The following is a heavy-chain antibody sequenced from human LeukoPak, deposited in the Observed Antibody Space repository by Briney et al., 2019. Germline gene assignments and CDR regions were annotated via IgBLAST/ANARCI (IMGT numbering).Heavy chain of an antibody. J-gene: IGHJ4*02. V-gene: IGHV4-4*07. CDR1: GGSISNYY. CDR3: ARTSARGAQFDY. Sequence: TSETLSLTCTVSGGSISNYYWSWIRQPAGMGLERIGRIYASGSTNYNPSLKSRVTMSVDTSNNQFSLNLSSVTAADTAVYYCARTSARGAQFDYWGQGTLVTVSS. CDR2: IYASGST. D-gene: IGHD3-10*01.